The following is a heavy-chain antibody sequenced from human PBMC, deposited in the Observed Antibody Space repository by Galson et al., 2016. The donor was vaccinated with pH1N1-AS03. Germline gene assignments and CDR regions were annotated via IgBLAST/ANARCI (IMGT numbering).Heavy chain of an antibody. CDR1: GYTFTAYY. Sequence: SVKVSCKASGYTFTAYYIHWVRQAPGQGLEWMEWIDPDHDGGTRYAQKFQGRVTMARDTSITTVYMEVTRLTSDDTAVYYCARIIRGKGGLDSWGQGTLVTVTS. V-gene: IGHV1-2*02. J-gene: IGHJ5*01. CDR3: ARIIRGKGGLDS. D-gene: IGHD3-3*01. CDR2: IDPDHDGGT.